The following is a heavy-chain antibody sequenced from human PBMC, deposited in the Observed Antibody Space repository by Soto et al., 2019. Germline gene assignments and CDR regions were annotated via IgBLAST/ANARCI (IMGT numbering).Heavy chain of an antibody. CDR1: GFTFSSYI. CDR2: ISSSSSYI. Sequence: GGSLRLSCSASGFTFSSYIMNRVRQAPGKGLEWVSSISSSSSYIYYADSVKGRFTISRDNAKNSLYLQMNSLRAENTAVYYCASDNILDGYLYCGQGTLVTVS. J-gene: IGHJ4*02. D-gene: IGHD3-9*01. CDR3: ASDNILDGYLY. V-gene: IGHV3-21*01.